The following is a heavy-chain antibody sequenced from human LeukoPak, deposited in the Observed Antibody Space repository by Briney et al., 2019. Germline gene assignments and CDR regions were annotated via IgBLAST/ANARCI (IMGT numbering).Heavy chain of an antibody. J-gene: IGHJ6*02. Sequence: ASVKVSCKASGYTFTSYGISWVRQAPGQGLEWMGWISAYNGNTNYAQKLQGRVTMTTDTSTSTAYMELRSLRPDDTAVYYCARYYGDYPGYYGMDVWGQGTTVTVSS. V-gene: IGHV1-18*01. CDR2: ISAYNGNT. CDR3: ARYYGDYPGYYGMDV. D-gene: IGHD4-17*01. CDR1: GYTFTSYG.